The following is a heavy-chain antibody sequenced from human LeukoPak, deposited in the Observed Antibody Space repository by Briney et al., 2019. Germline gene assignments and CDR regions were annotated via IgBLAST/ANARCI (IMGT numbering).Heavy chain of an antibody. J-gene: IGHJ4*02. CDR3: ARAPSYYYDRPGDY. V-gene: IGHV7-4-1*02. D-gene: IGHD3-22*01. Sequence: ASVKVSCKASGYTFTGYYMHWVRQAPGQGLEWMGWINTNTGNPTYAQGFTGRFVFSLDTSVSTAYLQISSLKAEDTAVYYCARAPSYYYDRPGDYWGQGTLVTVSS. CDR1: GYTFTGYY. CDR2: INTNTGNP.